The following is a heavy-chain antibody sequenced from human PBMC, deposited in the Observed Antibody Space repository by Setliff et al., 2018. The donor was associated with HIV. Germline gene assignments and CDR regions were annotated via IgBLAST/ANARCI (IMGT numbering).Heavy chain of an antibody. CDR2: IYTSGST. V-gene: IGHV4-61*09. CDR3: ARENGRTNYYYYYGMDV. Sequence: SETLSLTCTVSGGSISSGSYYWSWIRQPAGKGLEWIGHIYTSGSTNYNPSLKSRVTISVDTSKNQFSLKLRSVTVADTAVYYCARENGRTNYYYYYGMDVWGQGTTVTVSS. CDR1: GGSISSGSYY. J-gene: IGHJ6*02.